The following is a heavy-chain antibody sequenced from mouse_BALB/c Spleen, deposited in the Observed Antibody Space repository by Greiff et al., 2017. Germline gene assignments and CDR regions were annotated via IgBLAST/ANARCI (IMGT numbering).Heavy chain of an antibody. CDR1: GFTFSSFG. CDR2: ISSGSSTI. Sequence: EVQGVESGGGLVQPGGSRKLSCAASGFTFSSFGMHWVRQAPEKGLEWVAYISSGSSTIYYADTVKGRFTISRDNPKNTLFLQMTSLRSEDTAMYYCATYYGSSGTDYAMDYWGQGTSVTVSS. D-gene: IGHD1-1*01. CDR3: ATYYGSSGTDYAMDY. J-gene: IGHJ4*01. V-gene: IGHV5-17*02.